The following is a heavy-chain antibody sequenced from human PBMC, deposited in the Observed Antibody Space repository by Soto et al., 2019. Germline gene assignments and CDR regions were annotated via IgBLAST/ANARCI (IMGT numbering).Heavy chain of an antibody. CDR3: ARAVGATPVDY. CDR1: GYTFTNYA. J-gene: IGHJ4*02. D-gene: IGHD1-26*01. V-gene: IGHV1-3*01. Sequence: VQFVQSGAEVKKPGASVKVSCKASGYTFTNYAIHWVRQAPGQRLEWMGWINAGNGNTKYSQKFQGRVTITRDTSASTAYMDLSSLRSEDSAVYYCARAVGATPVDYWGQGTLVTVSS. CDR2: INAGNGNT.